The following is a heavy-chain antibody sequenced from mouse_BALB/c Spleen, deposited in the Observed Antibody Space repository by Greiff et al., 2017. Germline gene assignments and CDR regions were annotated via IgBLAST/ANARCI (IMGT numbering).Heavy chain of an antibody. V-gene: IGHV5-6-5*01. Sequence: EVQLQESGGGLVKPGGSLKLSCAASGFTFSSYAMSWVRQTPEKRLEWVASISSGGSTYYPDSVKGRFTISRDNARNILYLQMSSLRSEDTAMYYCAATALAYWGQGTLVTVSA. CDR2: ISSGGST. J-gene: IGHJ3*01. D-gene: IGHD1-2*01. CDR1: GFTFSSYA. CDR3: AATALAY.